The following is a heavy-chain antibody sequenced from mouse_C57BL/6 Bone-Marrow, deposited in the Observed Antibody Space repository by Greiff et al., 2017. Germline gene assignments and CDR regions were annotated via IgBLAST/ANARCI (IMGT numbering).Heavy chain of an antibody. V-gene: IGHV3-6*01. CDR1: GYSITSGYY. D-gene: IGHD1-1*02. Sequence: ESGPGLVKPSQSLSLTCSVTGYSITSGYYWNWIRQFPGNKLEWMGYISYDGSNNYNLSLKNRISITRDTSKNQFLLKLNSVTTEDTATYYCARGLDYGLTDYAMDYWGQGTSVTVSS. J-gene: IGHJ4*01. CDR2: ISYDGSN. CDR3: ARGLDYGLTDYAMDY.